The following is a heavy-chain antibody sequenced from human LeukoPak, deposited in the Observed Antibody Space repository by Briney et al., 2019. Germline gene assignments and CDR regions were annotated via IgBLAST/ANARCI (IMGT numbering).Heavy chain of an antibody. V-gene: IGHV4-4*07. CDR2: IYTSGST. Sequence: SETLSLTCTVSGGSISSYYWSWIRQPAGKGLEWIGRIYTSGSTNYNPSLKSRVTMSVDTSKNQFSLKLSSVTAADTAVYYCARRYYYDSSRAFDIWGQGTMVTVSS. J-gene: IGHJ3*02. CDR3: ARRYYYDSSRAFDI. CDR1: GGSISSYY. D-gene: IGHD3-22*01.